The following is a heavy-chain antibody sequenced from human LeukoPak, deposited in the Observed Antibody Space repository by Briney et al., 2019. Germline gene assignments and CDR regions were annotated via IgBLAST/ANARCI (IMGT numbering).Heavy chain of an antibody. V-gene: IGHV1-2*02. CDR2: INPDNGDT. D-gene: IGHD6-13*01. Sequence: ASVKVSCKAFGYTFTGYYIHWVRQAPGQGLEWMGWINPDNGDTNSAQKFQGRVTMTRDTSISTAYMELGRLTSDDTAMYYCANNIGARGVDYWGQGTLVTISS. CDR1: GYTFTGYY. CDR3: ANNIGARGVDY. J-gene: IGHJ4*02.